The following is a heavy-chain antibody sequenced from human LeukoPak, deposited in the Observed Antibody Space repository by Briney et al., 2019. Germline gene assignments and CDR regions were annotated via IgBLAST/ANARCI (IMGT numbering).Heavy chain of an antibody. CDR2: ISWDGGST. Sequence: GGSLRLSCAASGFTFDDYAMHWVRQAPGKGLEWVSLISWDGGSTCYADSVKGRFTISRDNAKNSLYLQMNSLRAEDTALYYCARDGYSYGSRYYYYYMDVWGKGTTVTVSS. CDR1: GFTFDDYA. V-gene: IGHV3-43D*03. CDR3: ARDGYSYGSRYYYYYMDV. J-gene: IGHJ6*03. D-gene: IGHD5-18*01.